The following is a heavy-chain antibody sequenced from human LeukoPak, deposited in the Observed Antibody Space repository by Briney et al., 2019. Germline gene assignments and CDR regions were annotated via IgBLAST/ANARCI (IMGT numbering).Heavy chain of an antibody. CDR1: GGSISSSSYY. J-gene: IGHJ4*02. V-gene: IGHV4-39*01. Sequence: SETLSLTCTVAGGSISSSSYYWGWIRQPPGKGLEWIGSIYYSGSTYYNPSLKSRVTISVDTSKNQFSLKLSSVTAADTAVYYCARHAVAVALAEFGYWGQGTLVTVSS. D-gene: IGHD6-19*01. CDR2: IYYSGST. CDR3: ARHAVAVALAEFGY.